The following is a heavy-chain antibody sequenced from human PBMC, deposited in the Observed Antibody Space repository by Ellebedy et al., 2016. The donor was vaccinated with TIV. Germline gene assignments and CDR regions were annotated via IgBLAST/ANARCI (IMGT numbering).Heavy chain of an antibody. D-gene: IGHD3-3*01. CDR2: ISGSGDTT. J-gene: IGHJ6*03. V-gene: IGHV3-23*01. CDR3: ATRDYDLWSGVSYYYYMDV. CDR1: GFTFSSYF. Sequence: GGSLRLXXAASGFTFSSYFMSWVRQAPGKGLEWVSVISGSGDTTYYAASVKGRFTISRDNSKNTLYLQMNSLRAEDTAVYYCATRDYDLWSGVSYYYYMDVWGKGTTVTVSS.